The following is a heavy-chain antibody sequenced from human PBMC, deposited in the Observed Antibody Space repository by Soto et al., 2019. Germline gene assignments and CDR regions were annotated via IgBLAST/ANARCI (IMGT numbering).Heavy chain of an antibody. V-gene: IGHV3-72*01. J-gene: IGHJ4*02. Sequence: EVQLVESGGGLVQPGGSLRLSCAASGFTFSDHYMDWVRQAPGKGLEWVGRSRNKANSYSTEYAASVKGRFTISRDNSKNSLNLQTNSLKTEDTAVYYCARRSYGDLDYWGLGTLVTVSS. D-gene: IGHD4-17*01. CDR3: ARRSYGDLDY. CDR1: GFTFSDHY. CDR2: SRNKANSYST.